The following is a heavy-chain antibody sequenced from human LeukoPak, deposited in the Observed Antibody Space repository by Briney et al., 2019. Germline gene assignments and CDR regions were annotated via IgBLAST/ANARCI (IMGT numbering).Heavy chain of an antibody. CDR2: INPSGGST. Sequence: ASVKVSCKASGYTFTSYYMHWVRQAPGQGLEWMGIINPSGGSTSYAQKFQGRVTMTRDTSTSTVYMELSSLRSEDTAVYYCARDRRWEPIHPRNWFDPWGQGTLVTVSS. CDR1: GYTFTSYY. V-gene: IGHV1-46*01. D-gene: IGHD1-26*01. J-gene: IGHJ5*02. CDR3: ARDRRWEPIHPRNWFDP.